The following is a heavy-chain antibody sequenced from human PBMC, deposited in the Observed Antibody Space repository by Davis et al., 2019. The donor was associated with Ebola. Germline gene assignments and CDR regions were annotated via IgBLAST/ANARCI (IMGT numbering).Heavy chain of an antibody. D-gene: IGHD2-21*01. V-gene: IGHV3-30*18. J-gene: IGHJ5*02. CDR2: ISYDGSNY. CDR3: AKDTDSSLVS. Sequence: GESLKISCAASGFTFSSYGMHWVRQAPGKGLKWVAVISYDGSNYYYADSVKGRFTISRDNSKNTLCLQMDSLRADDTAVYYCAKDTDSSLVSWGQGTLVTVSS. CDR1: GFTFSSYG.